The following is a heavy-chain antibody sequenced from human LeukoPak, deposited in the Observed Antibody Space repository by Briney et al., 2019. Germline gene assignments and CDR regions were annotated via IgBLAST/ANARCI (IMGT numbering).Heavy chain of an antibody. D-gene: IGHD2-15*01. V-gene: IGHV4-59*01. CDR2: IYYSGST. Sequence: SETLSLTCTVSGGSISSYYWSWIRQPPGKGLEWIGYIYYSGSTNYNPSLKSRVTISVDTSKNQFSLKLSSVTAADTAVYYCVVGSRAEYLQHWGQGTLVTVSS. CDR3: VVGSRAEYLQH. CDR1: GGSISSYY. J-gene: IGHJ1*01.